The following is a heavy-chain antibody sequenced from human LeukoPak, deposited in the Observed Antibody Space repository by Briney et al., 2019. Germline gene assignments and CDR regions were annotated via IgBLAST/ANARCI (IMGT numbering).Heavy chain of an antibody. J-gene: IGHJ4*02. D-gene: IGHD5-24*01. V-gene: IGHV3-33*06. CDR2: IWYDGSNK. Sequence: GGPLRLSCAASGFTFSSYGMHWVRQAPGKGLEWVAVIWYDGSNKYYADSVKGRFTISRDNSKNTLYLQMNSLRAEDTAVYYCAKTSARDVNYFDYWGQGTLVTVSS. CDR3: AKTSARDVNYFDY. CDR1: GFTFSSYG.